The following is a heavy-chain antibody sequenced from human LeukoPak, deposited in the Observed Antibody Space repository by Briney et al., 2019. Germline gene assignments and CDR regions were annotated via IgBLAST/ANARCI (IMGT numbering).Heavy chain of an antibody. J-gene: IGHJ5*02. CDR1: GGSFSGYY. D-gene: IGHD1-26*01. Sequence: PSETLSLTCAVYGGSFSGYYWSWIRQPPGKGLEWIGYIYYSGSTNYNPSLKSRVTISVDTSKNQFSLKLSSVTAADTAVYYCARFSGSYSWFDPWGQGTLVTVSS. CDR2: IYYSGST. CDR3: ARFSGSYSWFDP. V-gene: IGHV4-59*08.